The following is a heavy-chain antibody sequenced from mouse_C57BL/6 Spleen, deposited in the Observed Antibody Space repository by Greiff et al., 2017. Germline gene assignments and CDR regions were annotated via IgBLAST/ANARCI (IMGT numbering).Heavy chain of an antibody. CDR3: ARSGDYDPYFDY. V-gene: IGHV1-55*01. J-gene: IGHJ2*01. CDR2: IYPGSGST. D-gene: IGHD2-4*01. Sequence: VQLQQPGAELVKPGASVKMSCKASGYTFTSYWITWVKQRPGQGLEWIGDIYPGSGSTNYNEKFKSKATLTVDTSSSTAYMQLSSLTSEDSAVYYCARSGDYDPYFDYWGQGTTLTVSS. CDR1: GYTFTSYW.